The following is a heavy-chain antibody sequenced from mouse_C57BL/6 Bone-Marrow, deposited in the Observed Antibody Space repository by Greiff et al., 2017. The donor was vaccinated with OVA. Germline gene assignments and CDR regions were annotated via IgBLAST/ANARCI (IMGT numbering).Heavy chain of an antibody. Sequence: QVQLKQSGAELVRPGTSVKMSCKASGYTFTNYWIGWAKQRPGHGLEWIGDIYPGGGYTNYNEKFKGKATLTADKSSSTAYMQFSSLTSEDSAIYYCALNWDDYFDYWGQGTTLTVSS. D-gene: IGHD4-1*01. J-gene: IGHJ2*01. CDR3: ALNWDDYFDY. V-gene: IGHV1-63*01. CDR1: GYTFTNYW. CDR2: IYPGGGYT.